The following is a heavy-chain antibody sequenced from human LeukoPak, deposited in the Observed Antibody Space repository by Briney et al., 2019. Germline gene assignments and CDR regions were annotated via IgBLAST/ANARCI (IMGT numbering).Heavy chain of an antibody. Sequence: PSGTLSLTCAVSGGSISSSNWWSWVRQPPGKRLEWIGEIYHSGSTNYNPSLKSRVTISVDKSKNQFSLKLSSVTAADTAVYYCARNAIVGADWYFDYWGQGTLVTVSS. CDR1: GGSISSSNW. V-gene: IGHV4-4*02. CDR3: ARNAIVGADWYFDY. CDR2: IYHSGST. J-gene: IGHJ4*02. D-gene: IGHD1-26*01.